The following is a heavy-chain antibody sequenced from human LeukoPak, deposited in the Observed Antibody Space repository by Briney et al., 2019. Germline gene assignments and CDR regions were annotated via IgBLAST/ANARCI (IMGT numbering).Heavy chain of an antibody. CDR2: ISSSSSYI. CDR3: ARGAQYSYGSDY. J-gene: IGHJ4*02. Sequence: GGSLRLSCAASGFTFSSYSMNWVRQAPGKGLEWVSSISSSSSYIYYADSVKGRFTISRDNAKNSLYLQMNSLRAEDTAVYYCARGAQYSYGSDYWGQETLVTVSS. CDR1: GFTFSSYS. D-gene: IGHD5-18*01. V-gene: IGHV3-21*01.